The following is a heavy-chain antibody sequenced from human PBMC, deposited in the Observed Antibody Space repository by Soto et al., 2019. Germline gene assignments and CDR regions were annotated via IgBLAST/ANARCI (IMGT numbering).Heavy chain of an antibody. CDR2: ISGSGGST. CDR1: GFTFSSKS. V-gene: IGHV3-23*01. CDR3: AKHNPMIVVVIAFFDY. Sequence: GGSLRLSCAASGFTFSSKSMTWVRQAPGKGLEWVPAISGSGGSTYYADSVKGRFAISRDNSKNTLYLQMNSLRAEDTAVYYCAKHNPMIVVVIAFFDYWGQGTLVTVS. J-gene: IGHJ4*02. D-gene: IGHD3-22*01.